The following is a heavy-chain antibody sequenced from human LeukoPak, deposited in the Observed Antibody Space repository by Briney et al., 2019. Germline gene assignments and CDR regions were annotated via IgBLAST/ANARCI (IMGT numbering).Heavy chain of an antibody. J-gene: IGHJ4*02. CDR2: INHSGST. V-gene: IGHV4-34*01. CDR1: GGSFSGYY. D-gene: IGHD6-19*01. CDR3: ARSQSRDIAVAGTLVY. Sequence: PSETLSLTCAVYGGSFSGYYWSWIRQPPGKGLEWIGEINHSGSTNYNPSLKSRVTISVDTSKNQFSLKLSSVTAADTAVYYCARSQSRDIAVAGTLVYWGQGTLVTVSS.